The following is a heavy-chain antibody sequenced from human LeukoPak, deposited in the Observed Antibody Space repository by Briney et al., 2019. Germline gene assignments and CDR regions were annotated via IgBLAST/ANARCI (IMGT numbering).Heavy chain of an antibody. Sequence: GGSLRLSCAASGFTFSSYAMSWVRQAPGKGLEWVSVISGSGGSTYYADSVKGRSTIFRDNSKNTLYLQMNSLRAEDTAVYYCARDQHFSPDYWGQGTLVTVSS. CDR2: ISGSGGST. J-gene: IGHJ4*02. CDR1: GFTFSSYA. V-gene: IGHV3-23*01. D-gene: IGHD2/OR15-2a*01. CDR3: ARDQHFSPDY.